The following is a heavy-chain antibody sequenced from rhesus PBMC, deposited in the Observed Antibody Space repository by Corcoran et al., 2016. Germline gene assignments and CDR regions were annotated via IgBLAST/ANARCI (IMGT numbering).Heavy chain of an antibody. J-gene: IGHJ4*01. V-gene: IGHV3-178*01. D-gene: IGHD4-29*01. CDR3: ARDLRVAAIGFDY. CDR2: ISNGGGST. CDR1: GFTFSDYY. Sequence: EVQLVESGGGLAKPGGSLRLSCVASGFTFSDYYMDWAGQAPWKGLEWVSRISNGGGSTWYADSVKVIFTISSENAKNSLYLHMTSLRAEDSAVYYCARDLRVAAIGFDYWGQGVLVTVSS.